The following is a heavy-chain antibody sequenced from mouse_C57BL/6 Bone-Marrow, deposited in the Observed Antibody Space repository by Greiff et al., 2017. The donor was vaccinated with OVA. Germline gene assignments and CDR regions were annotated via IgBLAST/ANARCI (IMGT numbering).Heavy chain of an antibody. CDR2: IDPSDSYT. Sequence: VQLQQPGAELVMPGASVKLSCTASGYTFTSYWMHWVKQRPGQGLEWLGEIDPSDSYTNYNQKFTGKSTLTVDKSYSTAYMQLSSLTSEDSAVYYCVLLRSSHPGYFDVWGTGTTVTVSS. CDR1: GYTFTSYW. V-gene: IGHV1-69*01. CDR3: VLLRSSHPGYFDV. D-gene: IGHD1-1*01. J-gene: IGHJ1*03.